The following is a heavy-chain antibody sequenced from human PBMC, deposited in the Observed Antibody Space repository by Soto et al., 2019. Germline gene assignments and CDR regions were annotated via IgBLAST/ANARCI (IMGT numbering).Heavy chain of an antibody. CDR2: MSYDGTNK. J-gene: IGHJ3*02. CDR1: GFSLSSHV. D-gene: IGHD5-12*01. V-gene: IGHV3-30-3*01. Sequence: GSLLLACAASGFSLSSHVVHWVRQAPGKGLEWVTVMSYDGTNKYYADSVKGRFTLSRDNSKNMLYLPMNSLTAEDTAVYYCARAAKYRGYDLGAFDIWGQGTMVTV. CDR3: ARAAKYRGYDLGAFDI.